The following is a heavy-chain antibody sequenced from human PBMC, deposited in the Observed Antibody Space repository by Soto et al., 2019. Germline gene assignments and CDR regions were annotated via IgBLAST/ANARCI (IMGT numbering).Heavy chain of an antibody. V-gene: IGHV4-61*01. D-gene: IGHD2-8*01. CDR2: IYYSGST. CDR3: ARGTVYEGNNWFDP. Sequence: QVQLQESGPGLVKPSETLSLTCTVSGGSVSSGSYYWSWIRQPPGKGLEWIGYIYYSGSTNYNPSLNIRVTISVDTSKNQYSLKLSSVTAADTAVYYCARGTVYEGNNWFDPWGQGTLVTVSS. J-gene: IGHJ5*02. CDR1: GGSVSSGSYY.